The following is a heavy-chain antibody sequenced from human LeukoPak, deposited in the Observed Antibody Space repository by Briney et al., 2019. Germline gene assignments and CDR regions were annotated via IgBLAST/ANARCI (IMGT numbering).Heavy chain of an antibody. J-gene: IGHJ4*02. CDR3: AKDYCRDGNCPFPFLDS. Sequence: GGALGLSCAVSGFTLTNHGVSWVRQAPGQGLEWVSIITGSGWKYLGDPVKGRFVLSRDNSKNTVYMQMSSLRAEDTATYYCAKDYCRDGNCPFPFLDSWGQGTQVTVSS. D-gene: IGHD2-15*01. CDR1: GFTLTNHG. CDR2: ITGSGWK. V-gene: IGHV3-23*01.